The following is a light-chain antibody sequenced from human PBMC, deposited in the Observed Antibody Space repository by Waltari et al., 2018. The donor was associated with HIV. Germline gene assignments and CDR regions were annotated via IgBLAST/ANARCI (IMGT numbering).Light chain of an antibody. CDR1: SSHIGAGYD. J-gene: IGLJ2*01. V-gene: IGLV1-40*01. CDR2: GST. CDR3: QSLRV. Sequence: QSVLTQPPSVSGAPGQRVTISCTGSSSHIGAGYDVHWYQQLPGTAPKLLIYGSTNRPSGVPDRFSGSKSGTSASLAITGLQAEDEADYYCQSLRVFGGGTKLTVL.